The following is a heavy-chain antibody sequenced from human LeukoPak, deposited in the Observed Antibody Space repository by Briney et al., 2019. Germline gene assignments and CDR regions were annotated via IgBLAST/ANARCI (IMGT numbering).Heavy chain of an antibody. CDR2: IKPDGSET. V-gene: IGHV3-7*01. CDR1: GFTFSSYG. Sequence: GGSLRLSCAASGFTFSSYGMHWVRQAPGKGLEWVANIKPDGSETYYVDSVKGRFTISRDNAKNSLYLQMNSLRAEDTAVYYCARDRAMVIPNFDYWGQGTLVTVSS. CDR3: ARDRAMVIPNFDY. J-gene: IGHJ4*02. D-gene: IGHD5-18*01.